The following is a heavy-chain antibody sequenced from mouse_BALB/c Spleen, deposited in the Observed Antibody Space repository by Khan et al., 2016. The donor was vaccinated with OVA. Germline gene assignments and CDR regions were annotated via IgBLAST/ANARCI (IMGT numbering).Heavy chain of an antibody. D-gene: IGHD1-3*01. CDR3: ARIEDI. Sequence: QVQLKESGPGLVAPSQSLSITCTVSGFSLTSYCVHWVRQPPGKGLEWLGVIWAGGSTNYNSALMSRLSISKDNSKSQVFLKMNSLQTDDTARYYFARIEDIWGQGTTLTVSS. CDR1: GFSLTSYC. CDR2: IWAGGST. J-gene: IGHJ2*01. V-gene: IGHV2-9*02.